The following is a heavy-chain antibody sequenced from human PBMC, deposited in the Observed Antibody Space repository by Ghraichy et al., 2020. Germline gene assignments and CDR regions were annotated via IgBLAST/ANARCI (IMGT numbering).Heavy chain of an antibody. CDR3: AREGGREPGGFHFDS. CDR2: IWYDGRHK. D-gene: IGHD1-14*01. Sequence: LNISCAASGFIFSSYGMHWVRQAPGKGLEWVAVIWYDGRHKYYGDSVKGRFTISRDNSKNTVYLQMNSLRAEDTAVYYCAREGGREPGGFHFDSWGQGTLVTVSS. J-gene: IGHJ4*02. CDR1: GFIFSSYG. V-gene: IGHV3-33*01.